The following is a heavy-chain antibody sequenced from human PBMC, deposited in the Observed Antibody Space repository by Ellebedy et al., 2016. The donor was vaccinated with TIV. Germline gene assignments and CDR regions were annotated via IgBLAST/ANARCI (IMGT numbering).Heavy chain of an antibody. CDR2: ISSSSRAI. Sequence: GESLKISCAASEFTFSTYHMHWVRQAPGKGLEWVSYISSSSRAIYYADSVKGRFTISRDNAKNSLYLQMNSLRAEDTAVYYCASLGVRYCSGGSCYEASDYWGQGTLVTVSS. D-gene: IGHD2-15*01. J-gene: IGHJ4*02. CDR3: ASLGVRYCSGGSCYEASDY. CDR1: EFTFSTYH. V-gene: IGHV3-48*04.